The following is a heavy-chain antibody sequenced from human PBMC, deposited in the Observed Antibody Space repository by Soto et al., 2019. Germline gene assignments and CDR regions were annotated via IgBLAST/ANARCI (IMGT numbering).Heavy chain of an antibody. CDR2: ISRSGSTI. D-gene: IGHD2-2*01. V-gene: IGHV3-11*01. CDR1: GFTFSDYY. CDR3: ARDPAMTTWDYYMDV. J-gene: IGHJ6*03. Sequence: GGSLRLSCAASGFTFSDYYMSWIRQAPGKGLEWVSYISRSGSTIYYADSVKGRFTISRDNAKNSLYLQMNSLRADDTAVYYCARDPAMTTWDYYMDVWGKGTTVTVSS.